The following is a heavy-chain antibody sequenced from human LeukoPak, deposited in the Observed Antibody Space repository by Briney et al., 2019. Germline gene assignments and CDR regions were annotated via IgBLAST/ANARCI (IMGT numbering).Heavy chain of an antibody. J-gene: IGHJ4*02. D-gene: IGHD5-24*01. CDR2: ISSSGSTT. V-gene: IGHV3-48*03. CDR1: GFTFSSYE. CDR3: ARDGSKGYYFDY. Sequence: PGGSLRLSCAASGFTFSSYEMNWVRQAPGKGLEWVSYISSSGSTTYYADSVKGRFTIPRDNAKNSLYLQMNSLRAEDTAVYYCARDGSKGYYFDYWGQGTLVTVSS.